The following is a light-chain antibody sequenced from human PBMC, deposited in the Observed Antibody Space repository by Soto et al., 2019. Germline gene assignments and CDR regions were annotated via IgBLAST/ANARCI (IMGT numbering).Light chain of an antibody. J-gene: IGLJ2*01. CDR2: GNN. CDR1: SSNIGAGYD. CDR3: QSYDSSLNCVV. V-gene: IGLV1-40*01. Sequence: QSVLTQPPSVSGAPGQRVTISCTGSSSNIGAGYDVHWYQQLPGTAPKLLIYGNNNRPSGVPDRFSGSKSGTSASLAITGLQAEDEADYYCQSYDSSLNCVVFGGGTKLTVL.